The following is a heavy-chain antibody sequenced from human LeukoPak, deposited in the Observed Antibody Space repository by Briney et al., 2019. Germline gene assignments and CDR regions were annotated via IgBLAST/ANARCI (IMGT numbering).Heavy chain of an antibody. CDR2: ISYDGSNK. CDR3: VTDGGPNYYDTFDY. D-gene: IGHD3-22*01. J-gene: IGHJ4*02. CDR1: GFTFSSYA. Sequence: GRSLRLSCAASGFTFSSYAMHRVRQAPGKGLEWVAVISYDGSNKYYADSVKGRFTISRDNSKNTLYLQMNSLRAEDTAVYYCVTDGGPNYYDTFDYWGQGTLVTVSS. V-gene: IGHV3-30-3*01.